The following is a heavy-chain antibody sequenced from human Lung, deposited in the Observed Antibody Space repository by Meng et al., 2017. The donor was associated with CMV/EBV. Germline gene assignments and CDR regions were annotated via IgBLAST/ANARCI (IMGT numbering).Heavy chain of an antibody. Sequence: SETLSLXXTVSGGSISSYYWSWIRQPPGKGLEWIGYIYYSGSTNYNPSLKSRVTISVDTSKNQFSLKLSSVTAADTAVYYCARGARRLNSPYHYYYGMDVWGQGTXVTVAS. V-gene: IGHV4-59*01. J-gene: IGHJ6*02. CDR1: GGSISSYY. CDR2: IYYSGST. CDR3: ARGARRLNSPYHYYYGMDV. D-gene: IGHD5-18*01.